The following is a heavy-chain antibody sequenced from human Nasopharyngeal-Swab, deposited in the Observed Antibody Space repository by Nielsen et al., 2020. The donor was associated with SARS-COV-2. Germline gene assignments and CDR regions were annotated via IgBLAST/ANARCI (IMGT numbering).Heavy chain of an antibody. Sequence: GGSLRLSCAASGFTFSSYAMSWVRQAPGKGLEWVSIISGSGDTTYYADSVNDWFTISRDNSKNTLYLQTNSLRVEDTAVYYCAKAPYLRGLDVWGQGTTVTVSS. J-gene: IGHJ6*02. V-gene: IGHV3-23*01. CDR1: GFTFSSYA. CDR2: ISGSGDTT. CDR3: AKAPYLRGLDV. D-gene: IGHD2-21*01.